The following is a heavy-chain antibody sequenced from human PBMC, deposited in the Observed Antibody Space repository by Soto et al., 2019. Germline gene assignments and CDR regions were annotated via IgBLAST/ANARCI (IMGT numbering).Heavy chain of an antibody. CDR2: ISPMSGAA. J-gene: IGHJ4*02. Sequence: QVQLVQSGAEMTKPGSSVKVSCQSSGGTSNTYAMNWVRQAPGQGPEWMGDISPMSGAANYAPKFQGRVTITADESTGTSYMQLRSLTSEDPALYFCAREVQVHTPAFVYWGQGTLVTVSS. D-gene: IGHD3-10*01. V-gene: IGHV1-69*19. CDR3: AREVQVHTPAFVY. CDR1: GGTSNTYA.